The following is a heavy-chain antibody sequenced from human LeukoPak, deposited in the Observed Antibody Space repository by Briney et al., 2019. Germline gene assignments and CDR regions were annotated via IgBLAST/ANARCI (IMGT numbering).Heavy chain of an antibody. D-gene: IGHD2-2*01. J-gene: IGHJ5*02. CDR1: GGSISGYY. CDR3: ARENLGYCSSTSCHNWFDP. CDR2: IYHSGST. V-gene: IGHV4-38-2*02. Sequence: PSETLSLTCTVSGGSISGYYWSWIRQPPGKGLEWIGSIYHSGSTYYNPSLKSRVTISVDTSKNQFSLKLSSVTAADTAVYYCARENLGYCSSTSCHNWFDPWGQGTLVTVSS.